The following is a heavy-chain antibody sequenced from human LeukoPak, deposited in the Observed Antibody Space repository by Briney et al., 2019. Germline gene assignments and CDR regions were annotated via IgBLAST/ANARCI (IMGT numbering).Heavy chain of an antibody. Sequence: PGGSLRLSCAASGFTFSSYAMSWVRQAPGKGLEWVSAISGSGGSTYYADSVKGRFTISRDNSKNTLSLQMNSLRAEDTAVYYCAKSHYYGSGSCSHWGQGTLVTVSS. V-gene: IGHV3-23*01. D-gene: IGHD3-10*01. J-gene: IGHJ4*02. CDR1: GFTFSSYA. CDR2: ISGSGGST. CDR3: AKSHYYGSGSCSH.